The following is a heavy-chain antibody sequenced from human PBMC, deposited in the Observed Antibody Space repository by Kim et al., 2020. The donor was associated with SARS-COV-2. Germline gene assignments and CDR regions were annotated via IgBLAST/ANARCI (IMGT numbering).Heavy chain of an antibody. CDR3: ARDTPVLLLGASDAFDI. J-gene: IGHJ3*02. CDR2: ISSSSSYT. D-gene: IGHD3-10*01. CDR1: GFTFSDYY. Sequence: GGSLRLSCAASGFTFSDYYMSWIRQAPGKGLEWVSYISSSSSYTNYADSVKGRFTISRENAKNSLYLQMNSLRAEDTAVYDCARDTPVLLLGASDAFDIWGQWTMVTVSS. V-gene: IGHV3-11*06.